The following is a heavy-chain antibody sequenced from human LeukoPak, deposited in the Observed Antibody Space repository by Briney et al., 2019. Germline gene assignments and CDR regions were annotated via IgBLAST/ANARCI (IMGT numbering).Heavy chain of an antibody. CDR3: ATEDYDYVWGSYRSLFDY. D-gene: IGHD3-16*02. CDR1: GFTFSSYA. V-gene: IGHV3-23*01. Sequence: GGSLRLSCAVSGFTFSSYAMSWVRQAPGKVLEWVSAISGVGGSKYYADYVKGRFTISRDNSKNTLYLQMNSLRAEDTAVYYCATEDYDYVWGSYRSLFDYWGQGTLVTVSS. CDR2: ISGVGGSK. J-gene: IGHJ4*02.